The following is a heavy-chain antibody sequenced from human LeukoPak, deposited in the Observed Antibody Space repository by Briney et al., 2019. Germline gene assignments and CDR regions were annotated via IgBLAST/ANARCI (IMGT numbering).Heavy chain of an antibody. CDR2: VTSYNGDT. Sequence: ASVKVSCKASGYTFTNYAFSWVRHAPGQGFEWMGWVTSYNGDTNYAQKFQGRVTMTTDTSTSTVYMELRSLRSDDTAVYYCARAYDFWSGYFDLWGQGTLVIVSS. CDR1: GYTFTNYA. CDR3: ARAYDFWSGYFDL. J-gene: IGHJ4*02. V-gene: IGHV1-18*01. D-gene: IGHD3-3*01.